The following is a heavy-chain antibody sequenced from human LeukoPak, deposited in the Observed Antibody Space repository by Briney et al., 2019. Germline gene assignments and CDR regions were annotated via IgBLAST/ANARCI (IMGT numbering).Heavy chain of an antibody. CDR2: IKSKTDGGTT. V-gene: IGHV3-15*01. D-gene: IGHD1-26*01. CDR1: GFTVSSNY. J-gene: IGHJ4*02. Sequence: PGGSLRLSCAASGFTVSSNYMSWVRQAPGKGLEWVGRIKSKTDGGTTDYAAPVKGRFTISRDDSKNTLYLQMNSLKTEDTAVYYCTTDDIVGATREALVVGWGQGTLVTVSS. CDR3: TTDDIVGATREALVVG.